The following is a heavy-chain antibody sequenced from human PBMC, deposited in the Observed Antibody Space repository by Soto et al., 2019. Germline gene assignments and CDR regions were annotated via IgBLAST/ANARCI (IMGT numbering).Heavy chain of an antibody. D-gene: IGHD4-17*01. J-gene: IGHJ4*02. V-gene: IGHV4-61*01. CDR1: GVSVNSGSFY. CDR3: ARGATVTQFDY. CDR2: GSYSGTT. Sequence: QVQLQESGPGLVMPSETLSLTCTVSGVSVNSGSFYWAWIRQPPGKGLEWIGFGSYSGTTNYKPSLKSRVTISVDTSRSQISLKVTSLTAADTAVYYCARGATVTQFDYWGQGTLVTVSS.